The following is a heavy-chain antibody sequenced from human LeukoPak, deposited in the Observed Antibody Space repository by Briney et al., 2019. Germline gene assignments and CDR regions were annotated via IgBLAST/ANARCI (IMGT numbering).Heavy chain of an antibody. J-gene: IGHJ5*02. Sequence: SETLSLTCTVSGYSISSGYFWGWIRQPPGKGLEWIGSIYHSGSTSYNPSLKSRLTISVDTSKNQFSLKLSSVTAADTAVYYCARLVRYMADNWFDPWGQGTLVTVSS. CDR1: GYSISSGYF. CDR3: ARLVRYMADNWFDP. V-gene: IGHV4-38-2*02. CDR2: IYHSGST. D-gene: IGHD1-1*01.